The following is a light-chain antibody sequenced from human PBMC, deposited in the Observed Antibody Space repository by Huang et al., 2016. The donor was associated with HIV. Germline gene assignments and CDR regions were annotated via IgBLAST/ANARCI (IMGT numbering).Light chain of an antibody. Sequence: DIVMTQSPDSLAVSPGERATINCKSSQTVLYSLNKKNYLAWFQQKLGRPPKLLIYCATTRESGVPDRFSGSGSGTDFTLTINNLQAEDVAVYFCLQYYSVPQTFGHGTKVEIK. V-gene: IGKV4-1*01. J-gene: IGKJ1*01. CDR3: LQYYSVPQT. CDR1: QTVLYSLNKKNY. CDR2: CAT.